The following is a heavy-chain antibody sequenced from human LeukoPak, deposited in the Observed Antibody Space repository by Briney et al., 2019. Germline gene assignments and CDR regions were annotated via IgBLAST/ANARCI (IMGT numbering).Heavy chain of an antibody. CDR2: ISGSGGST. Sequence: GGSLRLSCAASGFTFSSYAMSWVRQAPGKGLEWVSAISGSGGSTYYADSVKGRFTISRDNAKNSLYLQMNSLRAEDTAVYYCARTYYDILTGEPINFDYWGQGTLVTVSS. CDR1: GFTFSSYA. J-gene: IGHJ4*02. D-gene: IGHD3-9*01. V-gene: IGHV3-23*01. CDR3: ARTYYDILTGEPINFDY.